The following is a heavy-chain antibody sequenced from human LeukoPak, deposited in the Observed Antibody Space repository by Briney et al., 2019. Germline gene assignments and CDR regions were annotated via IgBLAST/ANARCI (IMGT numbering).Heavy chain of an antibody. J-gene: IGHJ4*02. CDR1: GGSISGHY. CDR2: IYYSGTI. CDR3: AKSKSLGLQYFDN. Sequence: SETLSLTCTASGGSISGHYWNWIRQSPEKGLEWIGYIYYSGTINYNPSLKARVTMSIDTSKNQFSLKLSSVTAADTAIYYCAKSKSLGLQYFDNWGQGTLATVSS. V-gene: IGHV4-59*11. D-gene: IGHD1-7*01.